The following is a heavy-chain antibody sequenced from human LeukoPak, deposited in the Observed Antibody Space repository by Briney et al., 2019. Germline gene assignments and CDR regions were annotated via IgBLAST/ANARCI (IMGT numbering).Heavy chain of an antibody. V-gene: IGHV3-53*01. Sequence: PGGSLRLSFAASGFTFSSYSMNWVRQAPGKGLEWVALMYTGGTTYYADSVKGRFIISRDNSKNTLSLQLNSLRAEDTAVYYCVRDRAAYYFDYWGQGTLVTVSP. J-gene: IGHJ4*02. CDR2: MYTGGTT. D-gene: IGHD6-13*01. CDR3: VRDRAAYYFDY. CDR1: GFTFSSYS.